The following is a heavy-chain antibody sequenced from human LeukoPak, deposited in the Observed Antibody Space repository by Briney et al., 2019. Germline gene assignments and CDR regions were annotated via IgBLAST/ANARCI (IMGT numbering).Heavy chain of an antibody. CDR3: AKRSAESSGYFEH. CDR1: GFTFSSYG. CDR2: IRYDGSNK. D-gene: IGHD6-19*01. V-gene: IGHV3-30*02. J-gene: IGHJ4*02. Sequence: GGSLRLSCAASGFTFSSYGMHWVRQAPGKGLEWVAFIRYDGSNKYYADSVKGRFTISRDNSKNTLYLQVSSLRAEDTAVYYCAKRSAESSGYFEHWGQGTLVTVSS.